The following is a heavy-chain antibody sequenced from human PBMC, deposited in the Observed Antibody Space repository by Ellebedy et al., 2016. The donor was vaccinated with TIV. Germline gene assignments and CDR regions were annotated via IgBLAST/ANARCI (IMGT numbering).Heavy chain of an antibody. V-gene: IGHV3-53*05. D-gene: IGHD2-21*02. CDR1: GVTVCHNY. Sequence: GGSLRLXCAASGVTVCHNYMIWVRPAPGKGQEWVSLVYFGVRTYYADSVKGRFTISKDNSKNTVSLQMNGLGADDSAIYYCAREPACGGDCYSNYWGQGTQVIVSS. J-gene: IGHJ4*02. CDR3: AREPACGGDCYSNY. CDR2: VYFGVRT.